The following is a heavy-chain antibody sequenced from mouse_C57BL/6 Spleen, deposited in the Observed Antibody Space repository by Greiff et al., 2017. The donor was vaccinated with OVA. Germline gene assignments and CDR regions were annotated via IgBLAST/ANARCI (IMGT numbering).Heavy chain of an antibody. CDR1: GFNIKDDY. V-gene: IGHV14-4*01. CDR3: TTSMVTLGY. J-gene: IGHJ2*01. Sequence: EVKLVESGAELVRPGASVKLSCTASGFNIKDDYMHWVKQRPEQGLEWIGWIDPENGDTEYASKFQGKATITADTSSNTAYLQLSSLTSEDTAVYYCTTSMVTLGYWGQGTTLTVSS. CDR2: IDPENGDT. D-gene: IGHD2-2*01.